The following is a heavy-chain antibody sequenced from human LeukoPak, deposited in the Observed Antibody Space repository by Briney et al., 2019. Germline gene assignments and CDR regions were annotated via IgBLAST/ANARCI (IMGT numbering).Heavy chain of an antibody. CDR1: GFTVGNNY. CDR2: LYSGGST. J-gene: IGHJ4*02. D-gene: IGHD3-10*01. Sequence: GGSLRLSCAASGFTVGNNYMSWVCQAPGKGLEWVSFLYSGGSTYYADSVKGRFAVSRHNSRNTVFLEMNSLRPEDTAVYYCARTKFGGSPYFDYWGQGTLVTVSS. CDR3: ARTKFGGSPYFDY. V-gene: IGHV3-53*04.